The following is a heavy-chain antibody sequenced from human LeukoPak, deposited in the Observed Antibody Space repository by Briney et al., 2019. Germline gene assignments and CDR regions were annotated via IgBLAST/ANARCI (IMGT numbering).Heavy chain of an antibody. Sequence: SETLSLTCAVYGGSFSGYYWSWIRQPPGKGLEWIGEINHSGSTNYNPSLKSRVTISVDTSKNQFSLKLSSVTAADTAVYYCARGRITMVRGVVYYFDYWGQGTLVTVSS. CDR1: GGSFSGYY. D-gene: IGHD3-10*01. CDR2: INHSGST. CDR3: ARGRITMVRGVVYYFDY. V-gene: IGHV4-34*01. J-gene: IGHJ4*02.